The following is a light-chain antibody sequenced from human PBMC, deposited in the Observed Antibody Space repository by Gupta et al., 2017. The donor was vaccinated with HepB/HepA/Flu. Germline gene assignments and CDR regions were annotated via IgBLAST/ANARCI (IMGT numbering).Light chain of an antibody. J-gene: IGLJ2*01. Sequence: QSVLTQPPSVSAAPGQKVTISCSGSSFNIGNNYVSWYQQLPGTEPKTLIYDKHKRPSGINDRGLCYKAGTYATRGINGLPTGDEADDYCGKWDSRISALVFGGGTKMTVL. V-gene: IGLV1-51*01. CDR1: SFNIGNNY. CDR2: DKH. CDR3: GKWDSRISALV.